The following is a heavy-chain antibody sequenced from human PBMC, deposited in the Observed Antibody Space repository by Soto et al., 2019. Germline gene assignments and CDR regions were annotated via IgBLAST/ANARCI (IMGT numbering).Heavy chain of an antibody. J-gene: IGHJ4*02. D-gene: IGHD6-13*01. CDR3: ARTRRQQLAPNGPYYFDY. CDR2: INPSGGST. CDR1: GYTFTSYY. V-gene: IGHV1-46*03. Sequence: ASVKVSCKASGYTFTSYYMHWVRQAPGQGLEWMGIINPSGGSTSYAQKFQGRVTMTRDTSTSTVYMELSSLRSEDTAVYYCARTRRQQLAPNGPYYFDYWGQGTLVTVSS.